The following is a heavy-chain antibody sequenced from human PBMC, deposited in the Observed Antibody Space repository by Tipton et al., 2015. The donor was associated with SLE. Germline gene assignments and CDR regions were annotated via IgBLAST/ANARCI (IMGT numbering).Heavy chain of an antibody. Sequence: TLSLTCTVSGDSISSSSYYWGCIRQPPGKGLEWIGTFYYGGNTYFNPSLKSRVTISVDTSKNQFSLSLSSVTAADTAVYYCARDYYDSRGYTLFDYWGQGALVTVSS. CDR2: FYYGGNT. V-gene: IGHV4-39*07. J-gene: IGHJ4*02. CDR1: GDSISSSSYY. CDR3: ARDYYDSRGYTLFDY. D-gene: IGHD3-22*01.